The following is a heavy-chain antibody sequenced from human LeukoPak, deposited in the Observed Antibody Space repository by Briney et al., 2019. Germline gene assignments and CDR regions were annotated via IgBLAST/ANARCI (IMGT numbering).Heavy chain of an antibody. CDR1: GGSFSGYY. D-gene: IGHD1-26*01. Sequence: SETLSLTCAVYGGSFSGYYWSWIRQPPGKGLEWIGEINRSGSTNYNPSLKSRVTISVDTSKNQFSLKLSSVTAADTAVYYCARRSPKWWELQGAGFDYWGQGTLVTVSS. V-gene: IGHV4-34*01. J-gene: IGHJ4*02. CDR2: INRSGST. CDR3: ARRSPKWWELQGAGFDY.